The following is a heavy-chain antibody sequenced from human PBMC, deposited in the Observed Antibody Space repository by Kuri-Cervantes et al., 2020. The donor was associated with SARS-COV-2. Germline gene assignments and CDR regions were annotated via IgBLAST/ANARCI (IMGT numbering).Heavy chain of an antibody. CDR3: ARLNIVATGWADY. V-gene: IGHV3-48*04. D-gene: IGHD5-12*01. CDR2: ISSSSSTI. J-gene: IGHJ4*02. Sequence: GESLKISCAASGFTFSSYSMNWVRQAPGKGLEWVSYISSSSSTIYYADSVKGRFTISRDNAKNSLYLQMNSLRAEDTAVYYCARLNIVATGWADYWGQGTLVTVSS. CDR1: GFTFSSYS.